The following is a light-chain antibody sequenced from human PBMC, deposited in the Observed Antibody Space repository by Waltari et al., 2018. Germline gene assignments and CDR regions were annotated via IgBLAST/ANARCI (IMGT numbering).Light chain of an antibody. CDR2: AES. CDR1: QSISSY. CDR3: QQSDNLPRFA. J-gene: IGKJ3*01. Sequence: IPVTPAPISLSASVRDRVTITCRASQSISSYLNWYQHKPGKPPKLLIYAESNLQRGVPSRFSGSASGTEFTLTISSLQPEDLATYYCQQSDNLPRFAFGPGTKVDI. V-gene: IGKV1-39*01.